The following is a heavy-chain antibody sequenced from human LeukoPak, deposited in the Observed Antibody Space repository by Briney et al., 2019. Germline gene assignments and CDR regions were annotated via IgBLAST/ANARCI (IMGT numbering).Heavy chain of an antibody. CDR1: GGSISGYY. CDR2: IYYSGST. Sequence: SETLSLTCTVSGGSISGYYWSWIRQPPGKGLEWIGYIYYSGSTNYNPSLKSRVTISVDTSKNQFSLKPSSVTAADTAVYYCARQARTRGAFDIWGQGTMVTVSS. D-gene: IGHD1-26*01. CDR3: ARQARTRGAFDI. J-gene: IGHJ3*02. V-gene: IGHV4-59*08.